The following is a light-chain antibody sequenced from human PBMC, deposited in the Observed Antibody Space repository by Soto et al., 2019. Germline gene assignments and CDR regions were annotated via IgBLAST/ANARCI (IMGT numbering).Light chain of an antibody. CDR1: QSVRSSY. J-gene: IGKJ2*01. Sequence: EIVLTQSPGTLSLSAGERATLSCRASQSVRSSYLAWYQQKPGQAPRLLIYGASSRATGIPDRFSGSGSGTDFTLTISRLEPEDFAVYYCQQYDSSPQTFGQGTKPEIK. CDR2: GAS. CDR3: QQYDSSPQT. V-gene: IGKV3-20*01.